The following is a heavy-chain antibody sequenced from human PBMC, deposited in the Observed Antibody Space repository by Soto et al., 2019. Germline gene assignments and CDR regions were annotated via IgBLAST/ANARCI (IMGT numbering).Heavy chain of an antibody. CDR1: GFTFSSSA. V-gene: IGHV3-23*01. CDR3: ARSGYYYPLDFDH. CDR2: ISGSGGST. Sequence: VGSVRLSCAGSGFTFSSSAMSWVRQAPGKGLEWVSAISGSGGSTYYADTVKGRFTVSRDNSKNTLYLQMSSLRAEDTAVYYCARSGYYYPLDFDHWGQGNLVTVSS. D-gene: IGHD3-22*01. J-gene: IGHJ4*02.